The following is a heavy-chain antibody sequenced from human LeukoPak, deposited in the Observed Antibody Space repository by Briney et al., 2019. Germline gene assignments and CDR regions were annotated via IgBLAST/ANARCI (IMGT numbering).Heavy chain of an antibody. Sequence: QPGGSLRLSCAASGFTFSSYWMSWVRQAPGKGLEWVANIKQDGSEKYYVDSVKGRFTISRDNAKNSLYLQMNSLRAEDTAVYYCARDLYDFWSGYYPFDYWGQGTLVTVSS. J-gene: IGHJ4*02. D-gene: IGHD3-3*01. CDR3: ARDLYDFWSGYYPFDY. V-gene: IGHV3-7*01. CDR2: IKQDGSEK. CDR1: GFTFSSYW.